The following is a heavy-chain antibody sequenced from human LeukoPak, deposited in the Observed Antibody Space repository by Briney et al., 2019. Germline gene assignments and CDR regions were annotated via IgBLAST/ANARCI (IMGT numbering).Heavy chain of an antibody. CDR1: GGSFSGYY. CDR3: ARGQGTVTTH. Sequence: PSETLSLTCAVSGGSFSGYYWTWICQPPGKGLEWIGEINHSGSANYNPPLKSRVTISLDTSKNQFSLKLSSVTAADTAVYYCARGQGTVTTHWGQGTLVTVSS. D-gene: IGHD4-17*01. V-gene: IGHV4-34*01. J-gene: IGHJ4*02. CDR2: INHSGSA.